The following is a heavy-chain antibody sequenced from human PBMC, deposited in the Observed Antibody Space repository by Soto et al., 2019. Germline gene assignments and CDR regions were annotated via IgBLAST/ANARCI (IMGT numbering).Heavy chain of an antibody. D-gene: IGHD5-18*01. CDR3: ATSVNSAMAFDY. CDR1: GYTFTHYY. J-gene: IGHJ4*02. CDR2: INPNGGST. Sequence: GXSVKVSCKASGYTFTHYYIHWVRQAPGQGLEWMGIINPNGGSTTYAQKFRAGFTMTRDTSTSTVYMELSSLRSEDSAVYYCATSVNSAMAFDYWGQGNLVTVSS. V-gene: IGHV1-46*01.